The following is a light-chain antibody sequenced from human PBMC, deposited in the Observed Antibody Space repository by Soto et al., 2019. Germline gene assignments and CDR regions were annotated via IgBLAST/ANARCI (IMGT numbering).Light chain of an antibody. CDR3: SSYTSSSTLV. J-gene: IGLJ1*01. CDR2: EVS. Sequence: QSVLTQPASVSGSPGQWITISCTGTSSDVGGYNYVSWYQQHPGKAPKLMIYEVSNRPSGVSNRFSGSKSGNTASLTISGLQAEEEADYYCSSYTSSSTLVFGTGTKLTVL. V-gene: IGLV2-14*01. CDR1: SSDVGGYNY.